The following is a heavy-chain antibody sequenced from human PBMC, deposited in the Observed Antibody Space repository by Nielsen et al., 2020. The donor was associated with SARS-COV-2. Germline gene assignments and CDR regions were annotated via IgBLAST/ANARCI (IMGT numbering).Heavy chain of an antibody. CDR3: AKGYGVISMVTVDY. CDR1: GFTFDDYA. CDR2: ISWNSGSV. J-gene: IGHJ4*02. Sequence: GGSLRLSCAASGFTFDDYAMHWVRQAPGKGLEWVSGISWNSGSVGYADSVTGRFTISRDNAKSSLHLQMNSLRPEDTALYYCAKGYGVISMVTVDYWGQGTLVTVSS. V-gene: IGHV3-9*01. D-gene: IGHD5-18*01.